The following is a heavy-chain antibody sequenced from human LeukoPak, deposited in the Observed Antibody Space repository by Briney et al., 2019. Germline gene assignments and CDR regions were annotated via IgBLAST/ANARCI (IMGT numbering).Heavy chain of an antibody. V-gene: IGHV3-23*01. CDR1: GFTFSSYA. CDR3: AKRREYQLLSPENFDY. D-gene: IGHD2-2*01. J-gene: IGHJ4*02. CDR2: ISGSGGST. Sequence: GGSLRLSCAASGFTFSSYAMSWVRQAPGKGLEWVSAISGSGGSTYYADSVKGRFTISRDNSKNTLYLQMNSLRAEDTAVYYCAKRREYQLLSPENFDYWGQGTLVTVSS.